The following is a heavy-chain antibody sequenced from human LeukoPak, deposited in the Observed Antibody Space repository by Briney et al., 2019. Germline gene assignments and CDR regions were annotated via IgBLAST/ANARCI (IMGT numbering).Heavy chain of an antibody. CDR3: ARSYDWFDP. V-gene: IGHV3-7*01. J-gene: IGHJ5*02. CDR1: GFTFSSYW. D-gene: IGHD2-2*01. CDR2: IKQDGSEI. Sequence: QTGGSLRISCATSGFTFSSYWMSWGRQAPGKGLEWVANIKQDGSEIYYVDSVKGRFTISRDNAKNSLYLQMNSLRAEDTAVYYCARSYDWFDPWGQGTLVTVSS.